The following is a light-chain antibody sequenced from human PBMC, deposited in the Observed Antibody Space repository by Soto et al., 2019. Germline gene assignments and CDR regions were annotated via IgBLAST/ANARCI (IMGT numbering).Light chain of an antibody. CDR1: QSVSSDY. CDR2: GAS. CDR3: QLYGSSPPVT. J-gene: IGKJ4*01. V-gene: IGKV3-20*01. Sequence: EIVLTQSPGTLSLSPGDRGTLSCRASQSVSSDYLVWYQQKPGQSPRLLIYGASTRATGSPDRFSGSGSGTDFTLTISRLEPEDFAVYYCQLYGSSPPVTFGGGTKVEIK.